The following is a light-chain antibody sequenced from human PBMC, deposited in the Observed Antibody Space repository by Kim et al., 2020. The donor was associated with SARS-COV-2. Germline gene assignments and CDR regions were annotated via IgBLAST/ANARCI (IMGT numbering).Light chain of an antibody. V-gene: IGKV1-9*01. CDR2: SAS. CDR1: QDIGNS. Sequence: ASVGDRVTSTWRASQDIGNSLAWYQQKPGNAPKLLISSASTLQSGVPSRFSGSGSGTDFTLTISSLQAEDLATYYCQQLTTYSLIFGGGTKVDIK. J-gene: IGKJ4*01. CDR3: QQLTTYSLI.